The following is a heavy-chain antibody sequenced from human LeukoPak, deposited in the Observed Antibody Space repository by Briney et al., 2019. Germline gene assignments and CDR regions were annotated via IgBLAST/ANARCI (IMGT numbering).Heavy chain of an antibody. V-gene: IGHV3-23*01. CDR1: GFTVSSNY. D-gene: IGHD6-19*01. CDR2: IGGSGGST. CDR3: AKEPYSSGWYY. J-gene: IGHJ4*02. Sequence: GGSLRLSCAASGFTVSSNYMSWVRQAPGKGLEWVSAIGGSGGSTYYADSVKGRFTISRDNSKNTLYLQMNSLRAEDTAVYYCAKEPYSSGWYYWGQGTLVTVSS.